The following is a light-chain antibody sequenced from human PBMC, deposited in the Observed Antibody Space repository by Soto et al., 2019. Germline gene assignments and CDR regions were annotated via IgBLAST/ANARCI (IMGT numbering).Light chain of an antibody. V-gene: IGKV3-20*01. CDR1: QSVSSKY. CDR2: GTS. CDR3: QQYGSSLFT. J-gene: IGKJ3*01. Sequence: EIVLTQSPGTLSLSPGERATLSCRASQSVSSKYLAWYQQTPGQAPRVLIYGTSIRASGVPERFSGGGSGTYFTLTITRLEPEDFAVYYCQQYGSSLFTFGPGTKVEFK.